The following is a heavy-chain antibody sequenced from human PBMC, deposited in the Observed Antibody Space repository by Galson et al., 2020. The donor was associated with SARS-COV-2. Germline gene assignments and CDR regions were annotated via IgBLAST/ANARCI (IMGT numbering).Heavy chain of an antibody. CDR1: GGSFRDYF. J-gene: IGHJ4*01. D-gene: IGHD1-26*01. CDR2: IFHSDNT. CDR3: ARGAFEAGGGATTFDY. Sequence: SETLSLTCDVYGGSFRDYFWNWIRQPTGKGLEWMGEIFHSDNTNYNPSLKSRVTISIDSSKNQFSLKLSSVTAADTGVYYCARGAFEAGGGATTFDYWGHGTLVTVSS. V-gene: IGHV4-34*01.